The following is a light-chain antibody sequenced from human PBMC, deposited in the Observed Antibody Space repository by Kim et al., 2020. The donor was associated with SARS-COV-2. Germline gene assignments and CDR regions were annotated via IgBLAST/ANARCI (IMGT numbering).Light chain of an antibody. CDR2: SNV. CDR3: ASWDDSLSGWV. CDR1: RSDIGSNT. V-gene: IGLV1-44*01. Sequence: GQRVTISGSGRRSDIGSNTVTWYQQFPGTTPKLLIYSNVQRPSGVPDRFSGSKSGTSASLAISGLQSEDEADYYCASWDDSLSGWVFGGGTQLTVL. J-gene: IGLJ3*02.